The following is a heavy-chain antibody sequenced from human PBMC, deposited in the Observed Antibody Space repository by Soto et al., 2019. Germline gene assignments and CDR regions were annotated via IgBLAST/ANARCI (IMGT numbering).Heavy chain of an antibody. CDR2: IGTDGDT. CDR3: VRAAMDV. CDR1: GFTLSSLD. V-gene: IGHV3-13*01. Sequence: EGQLVESGGGLVQPGGSLRLSCAASGFTLSSLDMHWVRQPTGKGLEWVSGIGTDGDTYYADSVKGRFTISRENAENSVSLQMSSLRVGDTAVYYCVRAAMDVWGKGTTVIVSS. J-gene: IGHJ6*03.